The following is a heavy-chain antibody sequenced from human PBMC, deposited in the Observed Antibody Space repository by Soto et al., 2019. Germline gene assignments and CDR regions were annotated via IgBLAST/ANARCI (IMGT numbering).Heavy chain of an antibody. J-gene: IGHJ4*02. Sequence: SETLSLTCTVSAGSISSYYWSWIRQPPGRGLEWIGYIYYSGSTNYNPSLKSRVTISIDASKNQFSLRLTSVTAADTAVYYCARDRGYYDDTGPTYDYWGQGTQVTVSS. CDR1: AGSISSYY. CDR3: ARDRGYYDDTGPTYDY. D-gene: IGHD3-16*01. CDR2: IYYSGST. V-gene: IGHV4-59*01.